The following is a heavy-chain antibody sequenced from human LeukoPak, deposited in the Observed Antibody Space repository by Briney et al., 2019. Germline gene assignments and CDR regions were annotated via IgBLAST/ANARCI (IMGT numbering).Heavy chain of an antibody. J-gene: IGHJ4*02. D-gene: IGHD6-6*01. CDR2: INTSGGT. Sequence: PSETLSLTRTVSVGSISGYYWTWIRQPPGKGLGLEWIGYINTSGGTNYNPSLKSRFTISIDTSKNQVFLKLGPGTAVDTAVYYCARLWDSSSSRGYWGQGTLVTVSS. CDR3: ARLWDSSSSRGY. V-gene: IGHV4-4*09. CDR1: VGSISGYY.